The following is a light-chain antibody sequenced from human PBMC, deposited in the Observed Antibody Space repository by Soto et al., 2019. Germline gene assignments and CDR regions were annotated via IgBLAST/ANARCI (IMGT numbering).Light chain of an antibody. Sequence: DIQMTQSPSSLSASVGDRVTITCRASQSISIYLNWYQQKPVKAPKLLIYAASSLQSGVPSRFSGSGSWTDFTRTISRLQPEEFATYYCQQSYSTPGSFGGGTKVEIK. CDR3: QQSYSTPGS. CDR2: AAS. V-gene: IGKV1-39*01. CDR1: QSISIY. J-gene: IGKJ4*01.